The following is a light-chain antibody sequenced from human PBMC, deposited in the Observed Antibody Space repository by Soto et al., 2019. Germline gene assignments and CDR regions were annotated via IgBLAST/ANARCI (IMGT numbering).Light chain of an antibody. Sequence: SYELTQPPSVSVAPGQTARITCGGNRIGTESVHWYQQKPGQAPVLVVYDDSDRPSGIPERFSGSNSGNTATLTLSRVEAGDEADYYCHVWHTTINHVLFGGGTKLTVL. CDR1: RIGTES. J-gene: IGLJ2*01. V-gene: IGLV3-21*02. CDR2: DDS. CDR3: HVWHTTINHVL.